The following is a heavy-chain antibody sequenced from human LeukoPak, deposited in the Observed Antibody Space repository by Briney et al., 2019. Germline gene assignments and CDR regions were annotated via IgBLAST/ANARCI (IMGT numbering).Heavy chain of an antibody. CDR3: ARHGRDYYDSSGFPDY. D-gene: IGHD3-22*01. Sequence: GESLKISCKGSGYSFTSYWIGWVRQMPGKGLEWMGIIYPGDSDTRYSPSFQGQVTISADKSISTAYLQWSSLKASDTAMYYCARHGRDYYDSSGFPDYWGQGTLVTVSS. CDR1: GYSFTSYW. V-gene: IGHV5-51*01. J-gene: IGHJ4*02. CDR2: IYPGDSDT.